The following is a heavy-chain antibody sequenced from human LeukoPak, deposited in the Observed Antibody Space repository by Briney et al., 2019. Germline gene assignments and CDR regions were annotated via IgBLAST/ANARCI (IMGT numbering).Heavy chain of an antibody. Sequence: GGSLRLSCVASGFDFSAFAISWVRQAPGKGLEWVSAVSGSGGRTYYADSVRGRFTISRDNSKKTVFLQMDSLRADDTAIYYCAQGGAAMTDAPHGDVVTTTLDGFDIWGQGTMVTVSS. CDR3: AQGGAAMTDAPHGDVVTTTLDGFDI. V-gene: IGHV3-23*01. CDR2: VSGSGGRT. D-gene: IGHD2-21*02. J-gene: IGHJ3*02. CDR1: GFDFSAFA.